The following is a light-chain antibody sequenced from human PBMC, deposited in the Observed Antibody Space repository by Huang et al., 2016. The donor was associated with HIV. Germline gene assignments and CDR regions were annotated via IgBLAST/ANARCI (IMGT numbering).Light chain of an antibody. CDR2: GAS. CDR3: QQYGSSPVT. J-gene: IGKJ2*01. V-gene: IGKV3-20*01. CDR1: QSVSSSY. Sequence: EIVLTQSPGTLSLSPGERATLSCRASQSVSSSYLAWYQQKPGQAPRLLIYGASSRATGIPDRFSGSVSGTDFTLTISRLEPEDFAVYYCQQYGSSPVTFGQGTKLEIK.